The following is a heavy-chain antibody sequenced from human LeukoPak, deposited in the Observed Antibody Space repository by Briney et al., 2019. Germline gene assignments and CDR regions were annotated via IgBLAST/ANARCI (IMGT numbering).Heavy chain of an antibody. J-gene: IGHJ6*02. CDR1: GYTFTDYY. V-gene: IGHV1-18*04. D-gene: IGHD6-13*01. CDR2: ISAYNGNT. Sequence: ASVKVSCEASGYTFTDYYVHWVRQAPGQGLEWMGWISAYNGNTNYTQKLQGRVTMTTDAPTSTAYMELRSLRSDDTAVYYCARGAREQQPDYYYGLDVWGQGTTVTVSS. CDR3: ARGAREQQPDYYYGLDV.